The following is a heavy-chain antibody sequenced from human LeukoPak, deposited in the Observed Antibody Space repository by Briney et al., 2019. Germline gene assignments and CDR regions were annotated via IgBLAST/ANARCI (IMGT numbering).Heavy chain of an antibody. CDR1: GYTFTNYA. Sequence: ASVKVSGKASGYTFTNYAMHWVRQAPGQRLEWMGWINAGNGHTKYSQNFQDRVTITTDTSATTAYMELSSLRSEDTAVYYCARYFGDYFDYWGQGTLVTVSS. V-gene: IGHV1-3*01. D-gene: IGHD4-17*01. CDR2: INAGNGHT. J-gene: IGHJ4*02. CDR3: ARYFGDYFDY.